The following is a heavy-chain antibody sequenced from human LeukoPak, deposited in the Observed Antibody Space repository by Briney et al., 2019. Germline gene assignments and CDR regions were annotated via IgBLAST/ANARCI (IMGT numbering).Heavy chain of an antibody. CDR1: GFTFSNAW. D-gene: IGHD2-2*01. CDR3: TTDPEGPRYCSSTSCYFPVNYYYYYGMDV. J-gene: IGHJ6*02. Sequence: GGSLRLSCAASGFTFSNAWMSWVRQAPGKGLEWVGRIKSKTDGGTTDYAAPVKGRFTISRDDSKNTLYLQMDSLKTEDTAVYYCTTDPEGPRYCSSTSCYFPVNYYYYYGMDVWGQGTTVTVSS. CDR2: IKSKTDGGTT. V-gene: IGHV3-15*01.